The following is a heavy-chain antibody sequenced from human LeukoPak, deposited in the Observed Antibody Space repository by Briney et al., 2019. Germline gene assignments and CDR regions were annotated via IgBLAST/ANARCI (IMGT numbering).Heavy chain of an antibody. CDR1: GFTFTTYS. CDR2: ISSGSSAI. D-gene: IGHD4-17*01. Sequence: TGGSLRLSCEASGFTFTTYSMTWVRQAPGKGLEWVSIISSGSSAIFSADALKGRFTISRDDAKNLLYLDMNSLRAEDRAVYYCARGHTAVTRHFDFWGQGTLVTVSS. V-gene: IGHV3-21*01. CDR3: ARGHTAVTRHFDF. J-gene: IGHJ4*02.